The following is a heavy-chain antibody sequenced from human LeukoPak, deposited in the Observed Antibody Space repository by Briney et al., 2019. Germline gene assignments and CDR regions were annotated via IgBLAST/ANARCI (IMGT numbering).Heavy chain of an antibody. Sequence: PGGSLRLSCAASGFTFSSYDMRWVRQATGKGLEWVSAIGTAGDTYYPGSVKGRFTISRENAKNSLYLQMNSLRAGDTAVYYCARAGYCRGGSCYGYYYGMDVWGQGTTVTVSS. CDR1: GFTFSSYD. V-gene: IGHV3-13*01. J-gene: IGHJ6*02. CDR3: ARAGYCRGGSCYGYYYGMDV. CDR2: IGTAGDT. D-gene: IGHD2-15*01.